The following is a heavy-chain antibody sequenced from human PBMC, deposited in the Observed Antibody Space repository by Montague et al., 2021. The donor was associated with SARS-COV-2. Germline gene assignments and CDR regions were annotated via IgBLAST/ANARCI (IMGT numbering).Heavy chain of an antibody. CDR2: PYYRNKWSN. CDR1: GDSVVEHSLS. J-gene: IGHJ4*02. D-gene: IGHD3-16*01. Sequence: CAISGDSVVEHSLSSEGHRQSPQPDLNSVGRPYYRNKWSNEYALSVKSRITTTPDTSKNQLSLQLTSVPPEDTAVYYCPRAVWGVRDYWGQGSLATVSS. V-gene: IGHV6-1*01. CDR3: PRAVWGVRDY.